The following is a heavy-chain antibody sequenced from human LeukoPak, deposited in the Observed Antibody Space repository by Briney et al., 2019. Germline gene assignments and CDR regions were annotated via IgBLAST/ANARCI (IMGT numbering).Heavy chain of an antibody. CDR3: ARILDPVGYYYYYYMDV. CDR2: IGAYNGNT. D-gene: IGHD2-15*01. Sequence: GASGKLSCKASGYTFTSYGISWVRQAPGQGLEWMGWIGAYNGNTNYAQKLQGRVTMTTDTSTSTAYMELRSLRSDDTAVYYCARILDPVGYYYYYYMDVWGKGTTVTVFS. CDR1: GYTFTSYG. J-gene: IGHJ6*03. V-gene: IGHV1-18*01.